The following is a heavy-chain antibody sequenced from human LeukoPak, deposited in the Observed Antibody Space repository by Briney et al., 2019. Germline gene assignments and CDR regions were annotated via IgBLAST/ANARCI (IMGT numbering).Heavy chain of an antibody. CDR1: GFTFDDYG. CDR3: ARDTPDYYGVRNYMDV. J-gene: IGHJ6*03. V-gene: IGHV3-20*04. CDR2: INWNGGST. Sequence: TGGSLRLSCAASGFTFDDYGMSWVRQAPGKGLEWVSGINWNGGSTGYADSVKGRFTISRDNAKNSLYLQMNGLRAEDTALYYCARDTPDYYGVRNYMDVWGKGTTVTVSS. D-gene: IGHD4-17*01.